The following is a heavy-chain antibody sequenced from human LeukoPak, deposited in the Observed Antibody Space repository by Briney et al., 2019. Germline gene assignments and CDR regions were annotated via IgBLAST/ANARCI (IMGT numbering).Heavy chain of an antibody. CDR3: AVRPPLRYFDWSQMAPYYFDY. D-gene: IGHD3-9*01. Sequence: QPGGSLRLSCAASGFTFSSYAMSWVRQAPGKGLEWVSAISGSGGSTYYADSVKGRFTISRDNSKNTLYLQMNSLRAEDTAVYYCAVRPPLRYFDWSQMAPYYFDYWGQGTLVTVSS. CDR2: ISGSGGST. V-gene: IGHV3-23*01. CDR1: GFTFSSYA. J-gene: IGHJ4*02.